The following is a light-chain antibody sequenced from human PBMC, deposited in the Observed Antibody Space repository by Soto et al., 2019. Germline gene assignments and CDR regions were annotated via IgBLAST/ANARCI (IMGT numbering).Light chain of an antibody. CDR2: EVN. CDR1: SSDVGGYNY. Sequence: QPVLTQPASVSGSPGQSITISCTGTSSDVGGYNYVSWYQQHPGKAPKLMIYEVNNRPSEFSNRFSGSKSGNTASLTISGLQPEDEADYYCNSYTSRYTFVLGPGTTVTVL. CDR3: NSYTSRYTFV. V-gene: IGLV2-14*01. J-gene: IGLJ1*01.